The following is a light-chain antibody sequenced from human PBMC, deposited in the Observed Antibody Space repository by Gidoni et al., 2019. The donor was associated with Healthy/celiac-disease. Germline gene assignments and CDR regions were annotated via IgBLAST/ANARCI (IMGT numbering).Light chain of an antibody. CDR1: QSISSY. V-gene: IGKV1-39*01. CDR2: AAS. J-gene: IGKJ4*01. Sequence: QMTQPPSSLSASVGDRVTITCRASQSISSYLNWYQQKPGKAPKLLIYAASSLQSGVPSRFSGSGSGTDFTLTISSLQPEDFATYYCQQSYSTLLTFGGGTKVEIK. CDR3: QQSYSTLLT.